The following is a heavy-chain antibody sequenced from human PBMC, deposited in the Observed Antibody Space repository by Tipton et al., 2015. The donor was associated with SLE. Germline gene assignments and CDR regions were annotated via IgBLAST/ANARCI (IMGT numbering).Heavy chain of an antibody. CDR1: GGSLNNHF. D-gene: IGHD3-9*01. CDR3: VRDKWGEYYPSTGYFWSFDP. J-gene: IGHJ5*02. CDR2: VSPSGGT. V-gene: IGHV4-4*07. Sequence: LRLSCTVSGGSLNNHFCSWIRQSAGKGLEGIGRVSPSGGTNYNPSLKSRVTMSVDTSKNQFSLNLSSLTAADTAVYYCVRDKWGEYYPSTGYFWSFDPWGQGILVTVSS.